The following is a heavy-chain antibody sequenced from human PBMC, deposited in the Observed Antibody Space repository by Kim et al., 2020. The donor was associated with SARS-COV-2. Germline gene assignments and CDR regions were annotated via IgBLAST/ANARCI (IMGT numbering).Heavy chain of an antibody. J-gene: IGHJ6*02. CDR1: GFTFSTYA. V-gene: IGHV3-30*04. D-gene: IGHD2-2*01. CDR2: ISYDDSNK. CDR3: ARDYPLGCSSTICYGDYYYGMDV. Sequence: GGSLRLSCAASGFTFSTYAMHWVRQAPGKGLEWVALISYDDSNKYYADSVKGRFTISRDNSKNTLYLQMNSLRGEDTAVYYCARDYPLGCSSTICYGDYYYGMDVWGQGTTVTVSS.